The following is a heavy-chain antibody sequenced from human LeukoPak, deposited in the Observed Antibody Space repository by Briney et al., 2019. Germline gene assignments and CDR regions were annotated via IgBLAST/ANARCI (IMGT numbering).Heavy chain of an antibody. Sequence: SETLSLTCTVPGGSISSSSYYWGWIRQPPGKGLEWIGSIYYSGSTYYNPSLKSRVTISVDTSKNQFSLKLSPVTAADTAVYYCARLQAGHFDYWGQGTLVTVSS. CDR3: ARLQAGHFDY. J-gene: IGHJ4*02. CDR2: IYYSGST. CDR1: GGSISSSSYY. D-gene: IGHD3-10*01. V-gene: IGHV4-39*01.